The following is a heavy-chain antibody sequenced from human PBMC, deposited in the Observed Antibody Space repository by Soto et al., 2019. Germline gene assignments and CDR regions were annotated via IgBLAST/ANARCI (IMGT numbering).Heavy chain of an antibody. Sequence: ASVKVSCKASGYTFTSYYMHWVRQAPGQGLEWMGIINPSGGSTSYAQRFRGRISMTRDTSTTNTVSLELTSLTSDDTAVYYCARGGATLFGVIDSWGQGTRVTVSS. CDR2: INPSGGST. D-gene: IGHD3-3*01. CDR3: ARGGATLFGVIDS. J-gene: IGHJ4*02. V-gene: IGHV1-46*01. CDR1: GYTFTSYY.